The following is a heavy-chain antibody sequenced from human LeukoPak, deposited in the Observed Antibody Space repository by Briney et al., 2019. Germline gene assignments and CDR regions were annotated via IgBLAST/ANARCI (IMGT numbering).Heavy chain of an antibody. CDR1: GFTFSSYA. J-gene: IGHJ4*02. D-gene: IGHD3-3*01. V-gene: IGHV3-23*01. CDR2: INGSGGST. Sequence: GGSLRLSCAASGFTFSSYAMSWVRQAPGKGLEWVSAINGSGGSTYYADSVKGRFTISRDNSKNTLYLQMNSLRAEDTAVYYCAKVSYYDFWSGYLFDYWGQGTLVTVSS. CDR3: AKVSYYDFWSGYLFDY.